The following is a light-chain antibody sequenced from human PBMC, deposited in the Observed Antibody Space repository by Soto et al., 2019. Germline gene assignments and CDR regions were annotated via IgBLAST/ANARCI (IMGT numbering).Light chain of an antibody. V-gene: IGKV1-9*01. CDR3: QHRHSYPIT. J-gene: IGKJ5*01. Sequence: DIQLTQSPSFLSASVGDRVTITCRASQGISSFIAWYQQKPGKAPKLLIHTASTLQSGVPSRFSGSGSGTEFTLTISSLQPEDFATYYCQHRHSYPITFGQGTRLEIK. CDR2: TAS. CDR1: QGISSF.